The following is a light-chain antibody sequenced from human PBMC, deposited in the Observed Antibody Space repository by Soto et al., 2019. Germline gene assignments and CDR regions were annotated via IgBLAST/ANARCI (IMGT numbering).Light chain of an antibody. CDR3: GTWDSSLSAFVV. CDR1: SSNIGNNY. Sequence: QSVLTQPPSVSAAPGQKVTISCSGSSSNIGNNYVSWYQQLPGTAPKLLIYENNKRPSGIPDRFSGSKSGTSATLGITGLRTEDEADYYCGTWDSSLSAFVVFGGGTKLTVL. V-gene: IGLV1-51*02. CDR2: ENN. J-gene: IGLJ2*01.